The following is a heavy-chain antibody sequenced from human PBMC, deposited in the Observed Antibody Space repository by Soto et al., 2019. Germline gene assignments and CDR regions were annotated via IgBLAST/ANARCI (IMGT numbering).Heavy chain of an antibody. CDR2: ISGSGGST. CDR3: ANDTYGMDV. Sequence: EVQLLESGGGLVQPGGSLRLSCAASGFTFSSSAMNWVRQAPGKGLEWVSAISGSGGSTYYADSVKGRFTISRDTSKNTLYLQMNSLRAEDTAVYYCANDTYGMDVWGQGTTVTVSS. V-gene: IGHV3-23*01. J-gene: IGHJ6*02. CDR1: GFTFSSSA.